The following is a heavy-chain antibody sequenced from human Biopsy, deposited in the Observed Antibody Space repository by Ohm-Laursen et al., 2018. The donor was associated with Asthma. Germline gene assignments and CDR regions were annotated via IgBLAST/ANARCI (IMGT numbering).Heavy chain of an antibody. J-gene: IGHJ5*02. CDR3: ARLADCSGGACYSYGWFDP. D-gene: IGHD2-15*01. V-gene: IGHV4-59*11. CDR1: GGSIRSHD. Sequence: GTLSLTCTVSGGSIRSHDWTWIRLPPGKGLEYIGDVSHTGSTNYNPSLKSRVTMSLDTSKSQFSLRLTSVTPADTAVYYCARLADCSGGACYSYGWFDPWGQGTLVIVS. CDR2: VSHTGST.